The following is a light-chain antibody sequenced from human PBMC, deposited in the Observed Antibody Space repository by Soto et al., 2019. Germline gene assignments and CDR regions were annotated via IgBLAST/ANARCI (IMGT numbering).Light chain of an antibody. CDR2: GAS. V-gene: IGKV3-20*01. J-gene: IGKJ4*01. CDR1: QSVSSSD. CDR3: QQYGSSPPLLT. Sequence: EIVLTQSPGALSLSPGERATLSCRASQSVSSSDLAWYQQKPGQAPRLLIYGASSRATGIPDRFSGSRSGTDFTLTISRLEPEDFAVYYCQQYGSSPPLLTFGGGTKVEIK.